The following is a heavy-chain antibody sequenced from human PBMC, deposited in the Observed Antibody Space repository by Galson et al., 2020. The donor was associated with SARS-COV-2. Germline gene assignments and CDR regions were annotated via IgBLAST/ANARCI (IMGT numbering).Heavy chain of an antibody. CDR3: ARDYGDYYFDY. V-gene: IGHV3-53*01. Sequence: GESLKISCAASGFTVSSNYMSWVRQAPGKGLEWVSVIYSGGSTYYVDSVKGRFTISRDNSKNTLYLQMNSLRAEDAAVYYCARDYGDYYFDYWGQGTLVTVSS. D-gene: IGHD4-17*01. CDR2: IYSGGST. J-gene: IGHJ4*02. CDR1: GFTVSSNY.